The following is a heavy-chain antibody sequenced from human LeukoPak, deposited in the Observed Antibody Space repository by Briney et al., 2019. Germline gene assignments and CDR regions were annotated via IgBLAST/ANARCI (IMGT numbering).Heavy chain of an antibody. Sequence: SETLSLTCTVSGGSVNSYYWTWIRQPPGKGLEWIGYVSYSGSTNYNPSLKSRVTISIDMSKNQFSLKLSSVTAADTAVYYCARDNWQRLVGTYFDYWGQGTLVTVSS. CDR2: VSYSGST. V-gene: IGHV4-59*02. J-gene: IGHJ4*02. CDR1: GGSVNSYY. CDR3: ARDNWQRLVGTYFDY. D-gene: IGHD6-13*01.